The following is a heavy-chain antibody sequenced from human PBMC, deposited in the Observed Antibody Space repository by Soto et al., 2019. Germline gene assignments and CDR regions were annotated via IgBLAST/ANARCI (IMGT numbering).Heavy chain of an antibody. CDR3: AKDSMGSRWELLSLGY. CDR2: ISYDGSNK. CDR1: GFTFSSYG. Sequence: GGSLRLSCAASGFTFSSYGMHWVRQAPGKGLEWVAVISYDGSNKYYADSVKGRFTISRDNSKNTLYLQMNSLRAEDTAVYYCAKDSMGSRWELLSLGYWGQGTLVTVSS. J-gene: IGHJ4*02. V-gene: IGHV3-30*18. D-gene: IGHD1-26*01.